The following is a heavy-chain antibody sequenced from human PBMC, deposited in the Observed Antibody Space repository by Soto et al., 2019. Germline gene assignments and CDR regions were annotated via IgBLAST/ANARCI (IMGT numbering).Heavy chain of an antibody. CDR2: SYYSGTT. V-gene: IGHV4-59*07. CDR1: GGSINNYY. Sequence: QVQLQESGPGLVEPSDTLSLTCTVSGGSINNYYWSWIRQSPGRGLEWIGCSYYSGTTNYNPSLSSRVTFSIGASKTQFSLRLRSVTAADTAVYYCARRQDWNYLFDNWGPGILVTVSS. CDR3: ARRQDWNYLFDN. J-gene: IGHJ4*02. D-gene: IGHD1-7*01.